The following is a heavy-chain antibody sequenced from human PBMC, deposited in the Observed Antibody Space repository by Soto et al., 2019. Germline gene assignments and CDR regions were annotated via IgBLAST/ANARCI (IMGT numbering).Heavy chain of an antibody. D-gene: IGHD2-15*01. CDR1: GFTFSGSA. CDR3: TRHLWEDIVVVVAATGGSGLDAFDI. V-gene: IGHV3-73*01. Sequence: PGGSLRLSCAASGFTFSGSAMHWVRQASGKGLEWVGRIRSKANSYATAYAASVKGRFTISRDDSKNTAYLQMNSLKTEDTAVYYCTRHLWEDIVVVVAATGGSGLDAFDIWGQGTMVTVSS. J-gene: IGHJ3*02. CDR2: IRSKANSYAT.